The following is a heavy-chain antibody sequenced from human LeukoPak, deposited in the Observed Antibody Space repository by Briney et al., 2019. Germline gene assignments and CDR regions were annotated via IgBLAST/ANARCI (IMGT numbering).Heavy chain of an antibody. D-gene: IGHD3-10*01. CDR1: GGSISSYY. CDR3: ARAKWFLNAFDI. CDR2: IYYSGST. Sequence: SSQTLSLTCTVSGGSISSYYWSWIRQPPGKGLEWIGYIYYSGSTNYNPSLKSRVTISVDTSKNQFSLKLSSVTAADTAVYYCARAKWFLNAFDIWGQGTMVTVSS. J-gene: IGHJ3*02. V-gene: IGHV4-59*01.